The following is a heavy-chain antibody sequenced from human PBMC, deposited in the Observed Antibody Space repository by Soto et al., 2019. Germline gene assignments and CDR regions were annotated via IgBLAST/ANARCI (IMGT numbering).Heavy chain of an antibody. D-gene: IGHD3-10*01. Sequence: RASETLSLTCTVSGGSISSGDYYWSWIRQPPGKGLEWIGYIYYSGSTYYNPSLKSRVTISVDTSKNQFSLKLSSVTAADTAVYYCARGLWDGSGIFEDWGQGTMVTVSS. CDR3: ARGLWDGSGIFED. J-gene: IGHJ3*01. CDR2: IYYSGST. V-gene: IGHV4-30-4*01. CDR1: GGSISSGDYY.